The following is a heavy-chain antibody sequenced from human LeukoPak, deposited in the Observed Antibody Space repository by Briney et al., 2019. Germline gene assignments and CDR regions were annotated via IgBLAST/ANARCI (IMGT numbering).Heavy chain of an antibody. J-gene: IGHJ6*03. CDR3: ARLQGAAAGRDYYYYMDV. D-gene: IGHD6-13*01. CDR1: GGSFSEYY. CDR2: INHGGIP. V-gene: IGHV4-34*01. Sequence: SETLSLTCAMYGGSFSEYYWNWIRQSAGKGLEWIGEINHGGIPKYNPSLKSRVIISLDTSKRQFSLKMNSVTAADTAVYYCARLQGAAAGRDYYYYMDVWGKGTTVTVSS.